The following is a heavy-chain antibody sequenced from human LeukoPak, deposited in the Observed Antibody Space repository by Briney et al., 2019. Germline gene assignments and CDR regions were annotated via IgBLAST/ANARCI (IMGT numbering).Heavy chain of an antibody. CDR3: ARSDSGSGWYYFDY. Sequence: ASVKVSCKASGYTFTGYYMHWVRQAPGQGLEWMGWLNPNSGGTNYAQKFQGWVTMTRDTSISTAYMELSRLRSDDTAVYYCARSDSGSGWYYFDYWGQGTLVTVSS. CDR1: GYTFTGYY. CDR2: LNPNSGGT. V-gene: IGHV1-2*04. J-gene: IGHJ4*02. D-gene: IGHD6-19*01.